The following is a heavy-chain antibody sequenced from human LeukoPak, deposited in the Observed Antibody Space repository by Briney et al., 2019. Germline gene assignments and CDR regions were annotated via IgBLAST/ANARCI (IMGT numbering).Heavy chain of an antibody. CDR2: IYPDDSDT. J-gene: IGHJ3*02. D-gene: IGHD5-24*01. Sequence: GESLKISCKGSGHSFTNYWIGWVRQMPGKGLEWMGIIYPDDSDTRYSPSFQGQVTISADKSISTAYLQWSSLKASDTAMYYCARLDNEMVGAFDIWGQGTMVTVSS. V-gene: IGHV5-51*01. CDR1: GHSFTNYW. CDR3: ARLDNEMVGAFDI.